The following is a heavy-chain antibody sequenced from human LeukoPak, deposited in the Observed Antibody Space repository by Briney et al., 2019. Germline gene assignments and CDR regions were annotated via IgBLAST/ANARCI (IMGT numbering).Heavy chain of an antibody. J-gene: IGHJ4*02. CDR1: GGTFSSHA. CDR2: IIPILGIA. CDR3: ARGPRNRYCSGGSCYFDY. V-gene: IGHV1-69*04. Sequence: SVKVSCKASGGTFSSHAISWVRQAPGQGLEWMGRIIPILGIANYAQKFQGRVTITADKSTSTAYMELSSLRSEDTAVYYCARGPRNRYCSGGSCYFDYWGQGTLVTVSS. D-gene: IGHD2-15*01.